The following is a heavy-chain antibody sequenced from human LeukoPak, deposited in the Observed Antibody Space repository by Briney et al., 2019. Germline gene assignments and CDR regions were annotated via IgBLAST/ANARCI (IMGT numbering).Heavy chain of an antibody. CDR3: ARAIRLSGSLGY. Sequence: GRSLRLSCAASGFTFSSYAMHWVRQAPGKGLKWVAVISYDGSNKYYADSVKGRFTISRDNSKNTLYLQMNSLRAEDTAVYYCARAIRLSGSLGYWGQGTLVTVSS. J-gene: IGHJ4*02. D-gene: IGHD3-22*01. CDR1: GFTFSSYA. V-gene: IGHV3-30-3*01. CDR2: ISYDGSNK.